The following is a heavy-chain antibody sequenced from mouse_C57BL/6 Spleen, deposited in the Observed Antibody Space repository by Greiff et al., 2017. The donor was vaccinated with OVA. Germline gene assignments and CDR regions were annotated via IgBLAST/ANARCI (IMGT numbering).Heavy chain of an antibody. J-gene: IGHJ2*01. CDR2: LYPGSGST. D-gene: IGHD1-2*01. CDR1: GYTFTSYW. CDR3: ARGYTRTFDY. V-gene: IGHV1-55*01. Sequence: QVQLQQPGAELVKPGASVKMSCKASGYTFTSYWITWVKQRPGQGLEWIGVLYPGSGSTSYYEMFKSKATLTVDTSSSTAYMQLSSLTSEDAAVYYCARGYTRTFDYWGQGTTLTVSA.